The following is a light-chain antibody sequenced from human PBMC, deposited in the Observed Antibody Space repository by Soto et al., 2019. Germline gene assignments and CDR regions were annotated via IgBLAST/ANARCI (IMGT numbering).Light chain of an antibody. CDR3: QQSFSSPRT. CDR2: AAS. J-gene: IGKJ1*01. V-gene: IGKV1-39*01. CDR1: QTISTY. Sequence: IPMTQSPSSLSASVGDRVTITCRASQTISTYLNWYQQIPGKAPKLLIYAASSLQSGVPSRFSGSGSGTHFTLTISSLQPEDFVTYYCQQSFSSPRTFGPGTRVETK.